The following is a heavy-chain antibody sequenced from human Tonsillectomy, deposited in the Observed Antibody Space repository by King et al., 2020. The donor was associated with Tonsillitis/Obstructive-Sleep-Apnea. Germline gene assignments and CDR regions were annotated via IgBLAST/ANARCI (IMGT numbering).Heavy chain of an antibody. Sequence: QLVQSGAEVKKPGASVKVSCKASGYTFTSYYMHWVRQAPGQGLEGRGIINPRGGSTSYAQKFQGRVTMTRDTSTSTVYMELSSLRSEDTAVYYCARGGGGWVDCSSTSCYFNLDVWGKGTTVTVSS. D-gene: IGHD2-2*01. J-gene: IGHJ6*04. CDR1: GYTFTSYY. CDR3: ARGGGGWVDCSSTSCYFNLDV. V-gene: IGHV1-46*01. CDR2: INPRGGST.